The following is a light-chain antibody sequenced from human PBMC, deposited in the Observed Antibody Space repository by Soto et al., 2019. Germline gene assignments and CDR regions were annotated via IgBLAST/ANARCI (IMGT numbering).Light chain of an antibody. CDR2: EVS. CDR1: QSINKW. J-gene: IGKJ4*01. V-gene: IGKV1-5*03. Sequence: DILLTQSPSTLSASVGDRVTISCRASQSINKWLAWYQHKPGKAPNLLIYEVSTLHSGVPSRFSGSGSGTDFTLTISRLEPEDFAVYYCQQYGSSPVTFGGGTKVDIK. CDR3: QQYGSSPVT.